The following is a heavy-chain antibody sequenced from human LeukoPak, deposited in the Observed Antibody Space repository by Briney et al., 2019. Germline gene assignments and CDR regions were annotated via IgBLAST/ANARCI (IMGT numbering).Heavy chain of an antibody. CDR1: GYTFDDYG. V-gene: IGHV3-20*01. CDR2: INWNGGST. D-gene: IGHD1-26*01. CDR3: ARKGLGGELGGFDY. Sequence: PGGCLRLSCAASGYTFDDYGMSWVRQAPGKGLEWVSGINWNGGSTGYADSVKGRFTISRDNAKNSLYLQMNSLRAEDTALYHCARKGLGGELGGFDYWGQGTLVTVSS. J-gene: IGHJ4*02.